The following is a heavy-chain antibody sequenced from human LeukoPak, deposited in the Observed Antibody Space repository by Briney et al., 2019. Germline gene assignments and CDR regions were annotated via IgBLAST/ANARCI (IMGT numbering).Heavy chain of an antibody. CDR1: GGSISSSSYY. J-gene: IGHJ4*02. CDR2: AYYSGST. Sequence: SETLSLTCTVSGGSISSSSYYWGWIRQSPGKGLEWIGSAYYSGSTYYNPSLKSRVTISVDTSKNQFSLKLSSVTAADTAVYYCARVGVAVAGTFYLDYWGQGTLVTVSS. V-gene: IGHV4-39*01. D-gene: IGHD6-19*01. CDR3: ARVGVAVAGTFYLDY.